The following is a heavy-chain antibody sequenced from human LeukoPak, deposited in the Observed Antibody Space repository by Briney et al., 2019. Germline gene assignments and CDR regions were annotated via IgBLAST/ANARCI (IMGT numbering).Heavy chain of an antibody. V-gene: IGHV3-48*04. CDR2: ISVSSRNVI. J-gene: IGHJ1*01. CDR1: GFTFSSYS. CDR3: AKDSLYCSGGSCYPEYFQH. D-gene: IGHD2-15*01. Sequence: GGFLRLSCAASGFTFSSYSMNWVRQAPGKGLEWLSYISVSSRNVIDYADSVKGRFTISRDDAKNSLYLQMNSLRAEDTAVYYCAKDSLYCSGGSCYPEYFQHWGQGTLVTVSS.